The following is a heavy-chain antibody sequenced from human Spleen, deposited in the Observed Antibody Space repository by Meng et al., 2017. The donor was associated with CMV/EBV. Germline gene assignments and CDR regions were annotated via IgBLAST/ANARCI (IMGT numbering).Heavy chain of an antibody. CDR3: ATQRLIYGISYGFYFDC. V-gene: IGHV3-13*01. CDR1: GFTFSSYD. CDR2: IGTAGDT. J-gene: IGHJ4*02. D-gene: IGHD5-18*01. Sequence: GESLKISCAASGFTFSSYDVHWVRQATGKGLEWVSAIGTAGDTYYPGSVKGRFTISRDNSKNTLYLQINSLRAEDTAVYYCATQRLIYGISYGFYFDCWGQGTLVTVSS.